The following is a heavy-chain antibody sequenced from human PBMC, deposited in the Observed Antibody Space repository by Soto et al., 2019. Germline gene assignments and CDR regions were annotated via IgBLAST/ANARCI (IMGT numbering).Heavy chain of an antibody. J-gene: IGHJ6*02. CDR1: GYTFTIYA. Sequence: ASVKVSCKASGYTFTIYAMHWVRQAPGQRLEWMGWINAGNGNTKYSQKFQGRVTITRDTSASTAYMELSSLRSEDTAVYYCARAAGYCSSTSCPIYYYYGMDVWGQGTTVTVSS. CDR3: ARAAGYCSSTSCPIYYYYGMDV. D-gene: IGHD2-2*01. V-gene: IGHV1-3*01. CDR2: INAGNGNT.